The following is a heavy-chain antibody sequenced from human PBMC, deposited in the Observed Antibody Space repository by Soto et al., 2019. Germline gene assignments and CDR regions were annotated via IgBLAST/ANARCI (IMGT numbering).Heavy chain of an antibody. J-gene: IGHJ6*02. Sequence: PGESLKICCKGSGYRFSSYWIAWVRQMPGKGLEWMGIIYPGDSDTIYSPSFQGQVTFSADKSTSTAYLQWSSLKASDTAMYYCARQGSNGAYYYYGMDVWGQGTTVTVSS. V-gene: IGHV5-51*01. CDR1: GYRFSSYW. CDR3: ARQGSNGAYYYYGMDV. CDR2: IYPGDSDT. D-gene: IGHD2-8*01.